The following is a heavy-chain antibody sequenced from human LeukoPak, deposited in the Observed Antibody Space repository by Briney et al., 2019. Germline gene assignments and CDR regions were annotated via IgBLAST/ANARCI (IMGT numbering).Heavy chain of an antibody. D-gene: IGHD6-6*01. Sequence: PGGSLRLSCAASGFTFSSYSMNWVRQAPGKGLEWVSSISSSSSYIYYPDSVKGRFTISRDNAKNSLYLQMNSLRAEDTAVYYCARDPFEYSSSYPGDYWGQGTLVTVSS. J-gene: IGHJ4*02. V-gene: IGHV3-21*01. CDR3: ARDPFEYSSSYPGDY. CDR2: ISSSSSYI. CDR1: GFTFSSYS.